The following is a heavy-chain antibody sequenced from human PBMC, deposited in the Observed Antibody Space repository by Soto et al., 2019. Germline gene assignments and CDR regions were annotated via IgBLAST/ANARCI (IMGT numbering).Heavy chain of an antibody. Sequence: SETLSLTCTVSGGSISSGGSYWSWIRQHAGKGLEWIGYIYYSGSTYYNPSLESGVTISVDTSKNQFSLKLSSVTAADTAVYYCARRTNYYNSSGYYYAFDYWGQGTLVTVSS. V-gene: IGHV4-31*03. CDR3: ARRTNYYNSSGYYYAFDY. D-gene: IGHD3-22*01. J-gene: IGHJ4*02. CDR2: IYYSGST. CDR1: GGSISSGGSY.